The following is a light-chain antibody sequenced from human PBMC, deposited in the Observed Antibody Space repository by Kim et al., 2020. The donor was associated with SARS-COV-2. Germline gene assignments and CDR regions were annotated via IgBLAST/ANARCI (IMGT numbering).Light chain of an antibody. CDR1: DTINSW. CDR2: KAS. Sequence: SASVEDGATITGRASDTINSWLAWYQQKPGKAPKLLIDKASSLQSGAPSRFSGSGSGTEFTLTISSLQPDDFATYFCQQYNGYSTFGGGTKVDIK. CDR3: QQYNGYST. J-gene: IGKJ4*01. V-gene: IGKV1-5*03.